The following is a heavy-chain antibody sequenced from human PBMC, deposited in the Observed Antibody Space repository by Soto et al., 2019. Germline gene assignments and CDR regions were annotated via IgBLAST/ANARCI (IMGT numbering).Heavy chain of an antibody. D-gene: IGHD2-21*02. Sequence: QVQLVQSGAEVKKPGASVKVSCKASGYTFTGYYMHWVRQAPGQGLEWMGWINPNSGGTNYAQKLQGRVTMTRDTSISSAYMELSRLRSDDTAVYYCARGPMVVVTAISAFDIWGQGTMVTVSS. CDR3: ARGPMVVVTAISAFDI. CDR2: INPNSGGT. J-gene: IGHJ3*02. V-gene: IGHV1-2*02. CDR1: GYTFTGYY.